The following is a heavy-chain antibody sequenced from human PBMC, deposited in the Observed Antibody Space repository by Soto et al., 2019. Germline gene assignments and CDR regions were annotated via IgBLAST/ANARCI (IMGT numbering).Heavy chain of an antibody. V-gene: IGHV1-3*01. CDR3: ARVTYHRGDT. Sequence: QVQLVQSGAEVRKPGASVKISCQASGYTVTNYALHWVRQAPGQGLEWMGWIHAGEGNTKYSEELKARITITRENSARTVYIPLICLRSDDQAIYFCARVTYHRGDTLGHGTLVTVSS. J-gene: IGHJ5*01. CDR1: GYTVTNYA. CDR2: IHAGEGNT.